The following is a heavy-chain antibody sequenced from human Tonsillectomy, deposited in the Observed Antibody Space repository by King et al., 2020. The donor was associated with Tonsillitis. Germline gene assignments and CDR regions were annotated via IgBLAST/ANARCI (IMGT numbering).Heavy chain of an antibody. D-gene: IGHD3-22*01. V-gene: IGHV3-23*04. CDR1: GFTFSSYA. J-gene: IGHJ3*02. CDR2: ISGSGGST. CDR3: AKDIITMIVVVNNAFYI. Sequence: VQLVESGGGLVQPGGSLRLSCAASGFTFSSYAMSWVRQAPGKGLEWVSAISGSGGSTYYADSVKGRFTISRDNYKNTLYLQMNSLRAEDTAVYYCAKDIITMIVVVNNAFYIWGQGTMVTVSS.